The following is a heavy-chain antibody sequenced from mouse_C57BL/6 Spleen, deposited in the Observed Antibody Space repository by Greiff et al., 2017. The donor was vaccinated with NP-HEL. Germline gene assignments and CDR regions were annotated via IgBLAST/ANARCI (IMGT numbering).Heavy chain of an antibody. Sequence: VQLQQSGPELVKPGASVKLSCKASGYTFTSYDINWVKQRPGQGLEWIGWIYPRDGSTKYNEKFKGKATLTVDTSSSTAYMELHSLTSEDSAVYFCARSGITTVVAPYWYFDVWGTGTTVTVSS. CDR3: ARSGITTVVAPYWYFDV. CDR2: IYPRDGST. J-gene: IGHJ1*03. V-gene: IGHV1-85*01. D-gene: IGHD1-1*01. CDR1: GYTFTSYD.